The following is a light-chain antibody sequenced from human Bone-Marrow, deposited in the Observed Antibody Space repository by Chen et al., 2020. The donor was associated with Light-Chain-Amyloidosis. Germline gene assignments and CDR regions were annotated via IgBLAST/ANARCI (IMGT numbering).Light chain of an antibody. V-gene: IGLV2-14*01. J-gene: IGLJ1*01. CDR1: SSDVGGDNH. CDR3: SSYTITNTIV. Sequence: QSALTQPASVSGSPGQSITISCTGTSSDVGGDNHVSWYQQHPDKAPNLMSYEVTNRPTWVTDRFSGSKSDNTASLTISGLQTEDEADYFCSSYTITNTIVFGSGTRVTVL. CDR2: EVT.